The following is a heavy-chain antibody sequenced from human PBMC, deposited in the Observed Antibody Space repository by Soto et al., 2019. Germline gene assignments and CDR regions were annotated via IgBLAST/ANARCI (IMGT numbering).Heavy chain of an antibody. CDR2: IYYSGRT. D-gene: IGHD1-26*01. Sequence: QVQLQESGPGLVKPSETLSLTCTVSGGSISSYYWSWIRQPPGKGLEWIGYIYYSGRTNYNPSLKSQVTISVDTSKNQFSLKLSSVTAADTAVYYCARQAYSGSYSRGGFDYWGQGTLVTVSS. V-gene: IGHV4-59*08. CDR3: ARQAYSGSYSRGGFDY. CDR1: GGSISSYY. J-gene: IGHJ4*02.